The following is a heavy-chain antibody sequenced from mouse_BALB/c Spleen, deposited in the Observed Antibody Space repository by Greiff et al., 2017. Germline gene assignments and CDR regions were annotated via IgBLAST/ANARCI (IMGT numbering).Heavy chain of an antibody. CDR1: GFTFSSYT. J-gene: IGHJ3*01. Sequence: EVKLVESGGGLVQPGGSLKLSCAASGFTFSSYTMSWVRQTPEKRLEWVAYISNGGGSTYYPDTVKGRFTISRDNAKNTLYLQMSSLKSEDTAMYNCASHIAAASPWFAYWGQGTLVTVSA. CDR2: ISNGGGST. CDR3: ASHIAAASPWFAY. D-gene: IGHD1-2*01. V-gene: IGHV5-12-2*01.